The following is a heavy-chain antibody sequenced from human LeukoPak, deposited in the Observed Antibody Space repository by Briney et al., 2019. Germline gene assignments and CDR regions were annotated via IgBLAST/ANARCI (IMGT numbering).Heavy chain of an antibody. J-gene: IGHJ5*02. CDR3: ARPQSDTTGTTGFDP. Sequence: ASVKVSCKASGYTSTSYGISWVRQAPGQGLEWMGWISAYNGNTNYAQKLQGRVTMTTDTSTSTAYMELRSLRSDDTAVYYCARPQSDTTGTTGFDPWGQGTLVTVSS. V-gene: IGHV1-18*01. CDR1: GYTSTSYG. D-gene: IGHD1-1*01. CDR2: ISAYNGNT.